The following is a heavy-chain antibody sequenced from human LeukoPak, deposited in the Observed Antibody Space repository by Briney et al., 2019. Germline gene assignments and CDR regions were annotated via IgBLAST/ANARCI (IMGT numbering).Heavy chain of an antibody. D-gene: IGHD1-1*01. V-gene: IGHV3-21*01. CDR1: S. CDR3: ASGFTGTFTDY. CDR2: ISSSSSYI. Sequence: SMNWXRXAPXKGLEWVSSISSSSSYIYYADSVKGRFTISRDNAKNSLYLQMNSLRAEDTAVYYCASGFTGTFTDYWGQGTLVTVSS. J-gene: IGHJ4*02.